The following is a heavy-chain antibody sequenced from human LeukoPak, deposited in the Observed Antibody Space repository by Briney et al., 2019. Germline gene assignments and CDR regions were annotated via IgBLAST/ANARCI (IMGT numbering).Heavy chain of an antibody. D-gene: IGHD6-13*01. CDR3: ARDIEQLPLNDAFDI. J-gene: IGHJ3*02. Sequence: ASVKVSCKASGYTFTGYYMHWVRQAPGQGLEWMGWINPNSGGANYAQKFQGRVTMTRDTSISTAYMELSRLRSDDTAVYYCARDIEQLPLNDAFDIWGQGTMVTVSS. CDR2: INPNSGGA. V-gene: IGHV1-2*02. CDR1: GYTFTGYY.